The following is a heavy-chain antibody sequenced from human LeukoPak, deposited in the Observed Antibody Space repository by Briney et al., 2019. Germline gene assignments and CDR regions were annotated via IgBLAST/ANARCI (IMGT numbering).Heavy chain of an antibody. D-gene: IGHD5-12*01. CDR3: ARDRHTAMVTYSGYDGSLGY. CDR1: GLTLSSYA. Sequence: GGSLRLSCAASGLTLSSYAMPWVRQAPGRGLEWVAVISHEGSNKYYADSVKGRFTISRDNSKSTLYLQMNSLRVEDTAVYYCARDRHTAMVTYSGYDGSLGYWGQGTLVTVSS. CDR2: ISHEGSNK. V-gene: IGHV3-30*01. J-gene: IGHJ4*02.